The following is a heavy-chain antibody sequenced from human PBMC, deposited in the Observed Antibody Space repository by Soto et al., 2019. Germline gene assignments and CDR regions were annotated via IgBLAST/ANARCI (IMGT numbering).Heavy chain of an antibody. V-gene: IGHV3-21*01. CDR2: ISSSSSYI. CDR1: RFTFSSYS. J-gene: IGHJ6*02. Sequence: GGSLRLSCAASRFTFSSYSMKWFRQAPGKGLEWVSSISSSSSYIYYADSVKGRFTISRDNAKNSLYLQMNSLRAEDTAVYYCARGLGVGAYYYYGMDVWGQGTTVTVSS. CDR3: ARGLGVGAYYYYGMDV. D-gene: IGHD1-26*01.